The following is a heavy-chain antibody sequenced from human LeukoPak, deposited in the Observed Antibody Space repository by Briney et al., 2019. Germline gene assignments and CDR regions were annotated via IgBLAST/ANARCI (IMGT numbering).Heavy chain of an antibody. CDR1: VDSLTSYY. CDR3: ARTGKNWETGYGMDI. D-gene: IGHD7-27*01. Sequence: PSETLSLTCTVSVDSLTSYYASGLRQPPGKGLECIGYICYSGNTTYTTSPKGRVSISVDTSKNQFSVKLTSVTAADTAVYYCARTGKNWETGYGMDIWGQGTTVTVSS. CDR2: ICYSGNT. V-gene: IGHV4-59*01. J-gene: IGHJ6*02.